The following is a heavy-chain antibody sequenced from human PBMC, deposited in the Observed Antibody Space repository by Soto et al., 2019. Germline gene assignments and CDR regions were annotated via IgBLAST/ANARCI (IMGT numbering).Heavy chain of an antibody. CDR1: GGTFSSYA. CDR2: IIPIFGTA. V-gene: IGHV1-69*13. Sequence: SVKVSCKASGGTFSSYAISWVRQAPGQGLEWMGGIIPIFGTANYAQKFQGRVTITADESTSTAYMELSSLRSEDTAVYYCAKVGIEAAGTPFDYWGQGTLVTVSS. D-gene: IGHD6-13*01. J-gene: IGHJ4*02. CDR3: AKVGIEAAGTPFDY.